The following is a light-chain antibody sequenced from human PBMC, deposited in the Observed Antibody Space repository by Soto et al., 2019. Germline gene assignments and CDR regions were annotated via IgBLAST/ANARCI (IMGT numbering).Light chain of an antibody. Sequence: QSVLTQPPSASGSPGQSVTISCTGTSSDVGRYNHVSWYQQHPGKAPKLIIFDVNKRPSGVPDRFSGSKSVNAASLTVSGLKAEDEDDYYCSAYAGSIYVFGTGTKVTVL. CDR2: DVN. CDR3: SAYAGSIYV. J-gene: IGLJ1*01. CDR1: SSDVGRYNH. V-gene: IGLV2-8*01.